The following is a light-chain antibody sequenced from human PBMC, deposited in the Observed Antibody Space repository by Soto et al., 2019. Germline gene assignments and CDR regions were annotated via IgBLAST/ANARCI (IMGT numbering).Light chain of an antibody. J-gene: IGLJ1*01. CDR3: CSYAGSYTFV. V-gene: IGLV2-11*01. CDR2: EVT. Sequence: QSVLTQPRSVSGSPGQSVTISCTGTSSEVGGYNYVSWYQQHPGKAPKLLIYEVTKRPSGVPDRFSGSKPGNTASLTISGLQAEDEADYYCCSYAGSYTFVFGTGTKVTV. CDR1: SSEVGGYNY.